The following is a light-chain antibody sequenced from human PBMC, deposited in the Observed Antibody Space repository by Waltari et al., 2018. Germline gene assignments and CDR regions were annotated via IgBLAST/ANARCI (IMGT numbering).Light chain of an antibody. V-gene: IGKV1-5*03. Sequence: DIQMTQSPSTLSASVGDRVTITCRAGQSISSWLAWYKQKPGKAPKLLIYRASTLESGVPSRFSGSGSGTEFTLTISSLQPDDFATYYCQEYSQATSTFGQGTKVEVK. CDR3: QEYSQATST. CDR2: RAS. J-gene: IGKJ1*01. CDR1: QSISSW.